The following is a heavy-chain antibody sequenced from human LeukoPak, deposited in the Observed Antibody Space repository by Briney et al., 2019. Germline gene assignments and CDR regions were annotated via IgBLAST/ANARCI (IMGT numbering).Heavy chain of an antibody. D-gene: IGHD3-3*01. CDR1: GGSISSSNW. CDR2: IYHSGST. CDR3: AKGSKEVLFTRDHCMDV. J-gene: IGHJ6*03. Sequence: SETLSLTCAVSGGSISSSNWWNWVRQPPGKGLEWIGQIYHSGSTNYNPSLKTRVTISVDKSKSQFSLNLTSVTAADTAVYYCAKGSKEVLFTRDHCMDVWGKGTTVTISS. V-gene: IGHV4-4*02.